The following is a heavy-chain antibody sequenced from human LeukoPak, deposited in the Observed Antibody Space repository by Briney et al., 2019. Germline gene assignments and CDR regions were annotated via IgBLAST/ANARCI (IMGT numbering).Heavy chain of an antibody. D-gene: IGHD3-9*01. CDR3: ARLSRPHILDSNWFDS. J-gene: IGHJ5*01. Sequence: GESLKISCKGSEYSFTSYWIAWVRQMPGKGLEWMGIIYPGDSDMRYSPSFQGQVIMSADKSISTVYLQWRSLKASDTAIYYCARLSRPHILDSNWFDSWGQGSLVTIYS. CDR2: IYPGDSDM. CDR1: EYSFTSYW. V-gene: IGHV5-51*01.